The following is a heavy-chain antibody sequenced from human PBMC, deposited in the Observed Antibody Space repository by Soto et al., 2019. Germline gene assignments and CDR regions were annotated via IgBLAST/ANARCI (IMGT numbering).Heavy chain of an antibody. CDR3: ARVAGISYYNHMDV. CDR2: IFSSGSP. CDR1: GVSLNTYY. V-gene: IGHV4-59*01. Sequence: QVHLQESGPGLVRPSETLSLTCTVSGVSLNTYYWSWIRLPPGGGLEWIGYIFSSGSPNYNPSLRSRVTMSVETSNNQFSLKMSSVTAAATAVYYCARVAGISYYNHMDVWGKGTTVTVSS. D-gene: IGHD1-20*01. J-gene: IGHJ6*03.